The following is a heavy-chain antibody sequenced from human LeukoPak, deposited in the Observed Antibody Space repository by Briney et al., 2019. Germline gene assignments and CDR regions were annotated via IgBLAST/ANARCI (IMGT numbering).Heavy chain of an antibody. CDR3: AAEGDYDSSGGGDY. CDR2: IVVGSGNT. D-gene: IGHD3-22*01. J-gene: IGHJ4*02. Sequence: GTSVKVSCKASGFTFTSSAMQWVRQARGQRLEWIGWIVVGSGNTNYAQKFQERVTITRDMSTSTAYMELSSLRSEDTAVYYCAAEGDYDSSGGGDYWGQGTLVTVSS. CDR1: GFTFTSSA. V-gene: IGHV1-58*02.